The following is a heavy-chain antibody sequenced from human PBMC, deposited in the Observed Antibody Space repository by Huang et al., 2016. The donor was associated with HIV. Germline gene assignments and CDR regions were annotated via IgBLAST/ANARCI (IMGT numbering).Heavy chain of an antibody. CDR3: ARAKDTWDAYDI. Sequence: QVQLVESGGGVVQPGRSLRLSCAASGFPFNNPAMHWVRQAPGQGLVWVAVISKDGSNNYYADSVKGRFTISRDSSKSTLFLHMTSLRTEDTAVYYCARAKDTWDAYDIWGQGTMVIVSS. D-gene: IGHD5-18*01. V-gene: IGHV3-30-3*01. J-gene: IGHJ3*02. CDR1: GFPFNNPA. CDR2: ISKDGSNN.